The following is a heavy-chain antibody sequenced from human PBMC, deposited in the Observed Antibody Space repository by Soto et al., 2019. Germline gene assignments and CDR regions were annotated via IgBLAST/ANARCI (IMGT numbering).Heavy chain of an antibody. V-gene: IGHV3-23*01. CDR2: ISGSGDST. CDR1: GFTFSSYA. J-gene: IGHJ1*01. CDR3: AKGVPGIAVAGTGYFQH. D-gene: IGHD6-19*01. Sequence: GGSLRLSCAASGFTFSSYAMSWVRQAPGKGLEWVSGISGSGDSTYYADSVKGRFTISRDNSKNTLYLQMNSLRAEDTAVYYCAKGVPGIAVAGTGYFQHWGQGTLVTVAS.